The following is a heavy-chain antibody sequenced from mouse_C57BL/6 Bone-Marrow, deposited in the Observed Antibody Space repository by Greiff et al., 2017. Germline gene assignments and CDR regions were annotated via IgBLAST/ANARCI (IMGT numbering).Heavy chain of an antibody. CDR1: GFTFSSYA. V-gene: IGHV5-4*01. J-gene: IGHJ2*01. CDR2: ISDGGSYT. D-gene: IGHD2-3*01. CDR3: ARDGYDLLGD. Sequence: EVQVVESGGGLVKPGGSLKLSCAASGFTFSSYAMSWVRQTPEKRLEWVATISDGGSYTYYPDNVKGRFTISRDNAKNNLYLQMSHLKSEDTAMYYCARDGYDLLGDWGQGTTLTVSS.